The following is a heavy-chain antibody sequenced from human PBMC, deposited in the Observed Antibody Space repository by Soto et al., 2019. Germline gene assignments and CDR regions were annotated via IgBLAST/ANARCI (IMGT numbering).Heavy chain of an antibody. D-gene: IGHD1-26*01. CDR3: ARDGGRHSGGVDY. J-gene: IGHJ4*02. V-gene: IGHV1-69*01. Sequence: QVQLVQSGAEVKKPGSSVKVSCKASGGTFSSYSINWVRQAPGQGLEWMGEIIPIFGTANYAQKFQGRVTTTADESTSTAYMELSSPRSEDTAVYYCARDGGRHSGGVDYWAQGTLVTVSS. CDR1: GGTFSSYS. CDR2: IIPIFGTA.